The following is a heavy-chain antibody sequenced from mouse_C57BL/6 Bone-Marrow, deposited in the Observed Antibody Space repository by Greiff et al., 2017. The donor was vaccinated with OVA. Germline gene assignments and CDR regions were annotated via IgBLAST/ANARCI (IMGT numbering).Heavy chain of an antibody. V-gene: IGHV1-54*01. CDR1: GYAFTNYL. Sequence: VQLQQSGAELVRPGTSVKVSCKASGYAFTNYLIEWVKQRPGQGLEWIGVINPGSGGTNYNEKFKGKATLTADKSSSTAYMQLSSLTSEDSAVYFCARSRDYDSYWGQGTTLTVSS. D-gene: IGHD2-4*01. J-gene: IGHJ2*01. CDR3: ARSRDYDSY. CDR2: INPGSGGT.